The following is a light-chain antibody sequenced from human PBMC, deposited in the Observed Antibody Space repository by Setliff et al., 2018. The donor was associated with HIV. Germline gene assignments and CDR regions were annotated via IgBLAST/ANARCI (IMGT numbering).Light chain of an antibody. CDR3: MSYTNSRSWV. Sequence: QSALTQPPSVSGSPGQSVTISCTGTSSDIGTYNRVSWFQQPPNTAPKLIIYGVTDRPSGVPDRFSGSKSANTASLTISGLQAADEADYYCMSYTNSRSWVFGGGTKVTVL. CDR2: GVT. V-gene: IGLV2-18*02. CDR1: SSDIGTYNR. J-gene: IGLJ3*02.